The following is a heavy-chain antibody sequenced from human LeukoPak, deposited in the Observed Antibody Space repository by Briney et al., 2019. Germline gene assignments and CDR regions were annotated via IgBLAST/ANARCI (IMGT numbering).Heavy chain of an antibody. CDR2: IKTEGSEK. J-gene: IGHJ1*01. V-gene: IGHV3-7*01. Sequence: GGSLRLSCAGSGFTFSNYWMGWVRQAPGKGLQWVANIKTEGSEKYYVDSVKGRFTISRDNAKNSLYLQMNSLRAEDTAVYYCATYSSLNRREFQYWGQGTLLTVSS. CDR3: ATYSSLNRREFQY. D-gene: IGHD3-22*01. CDR1: GFTFSNYW.